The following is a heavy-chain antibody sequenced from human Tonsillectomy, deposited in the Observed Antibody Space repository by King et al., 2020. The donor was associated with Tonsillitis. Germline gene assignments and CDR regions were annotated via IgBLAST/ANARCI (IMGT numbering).Heavy chain of an antibody. V-gene: IGHV3-43*01. D-gene: IGHD5-12*01. CDR3: ATFLRGYSGYEDSTFDL. Sequence: VQLVESGGVVVQPGGSLRVSCAASGFTFDDYTMHWVRHAPGKGLEWVSLISWDGGRAFYADSVKGRFTISRDNSKNSLYLQMNSLRTEDTALYYCATFLRGYSGYEDSTFDLWGQGTMVTVSS. J-gene: IGHJ3*01. CDR2: ISWDGGRA. CDR1: GFTFDDYT.